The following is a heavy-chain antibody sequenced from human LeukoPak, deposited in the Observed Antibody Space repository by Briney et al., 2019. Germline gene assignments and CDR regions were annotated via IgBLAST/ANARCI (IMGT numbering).Heavy chain of an antibody. CDR2: ISSSSGTI. V-gene: IGHV3-48*04. J-gene: IGHJ6*03. CDR1: GFTFSSYS. Sequence: GGSVRLSCAASGFTFSSYSMNWVRQAPGKGLEWVSYISSSSGTIYYADSVKGRFTISRDNAKNSLYLQVNSLRAEDTAVYYCARSQDISRYYYYYMDVWGKGTTVTVSS. D-gene: IGHD2-2*01. CDR3: ARSQDISRYYYYYMDV.